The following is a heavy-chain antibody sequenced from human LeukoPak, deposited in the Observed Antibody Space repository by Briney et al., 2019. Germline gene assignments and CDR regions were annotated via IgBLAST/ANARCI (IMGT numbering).Heavy chain of an antibody. CDR1: GGSISSYY. D-gene: IGHD1-26*01. V-gene: IGHV4-59*08. J-gene: IGHJ4*02. CDR3: ARQPYMSGAYYFDY. CDR2: FHYSGTT. Sequence: SETLSLTCTVSGGSISSYYWSWIRQPPGKGLEWIGYFHYSGTTNYNPSLKSRVTLSVDTSTNQFSLKLGSVTAADTAMYYCARQPYMSGAYYFDYWGQGTLVTVSS.